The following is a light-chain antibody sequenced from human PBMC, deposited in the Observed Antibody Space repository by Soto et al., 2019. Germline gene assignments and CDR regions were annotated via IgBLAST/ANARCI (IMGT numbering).Light chain of an antibody. CDR1: QSISNY. CDR2: DAS. J-gene: IGKJ1*01. Sequence: EIVMTQSPYTPSVSPGNRATLSCRASQSISNYLAWYQQKPDQAPRLLIYDASTRATGIPDRFRGSGSGTDFTLTISSLQSEDSALYYCQQYKNWPRTFGQGTKVDIK. CDR3: QQYKNWPRT. V-gene: IGKV3-15*01.